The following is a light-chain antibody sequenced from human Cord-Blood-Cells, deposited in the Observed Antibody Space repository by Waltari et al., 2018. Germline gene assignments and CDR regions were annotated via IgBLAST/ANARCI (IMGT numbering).Light chain of an antibody. Sequence: QSVLPQPPSASGTPGQRVTISCSGSSSNIGSNTVNWYQQLPGPAPKLLIYSNNQRPSGVPDRFSGSKAGTSASLAISGLQSEDEADYYCAAWDDSLNGYVFGTGTKVTVL. V-gene: IGLV1-44*01. CDR1: SSNIGSNT. J-gene: IGLJ1*01. CDR3: AAWDDSLNGYV. CDR2: SNN.